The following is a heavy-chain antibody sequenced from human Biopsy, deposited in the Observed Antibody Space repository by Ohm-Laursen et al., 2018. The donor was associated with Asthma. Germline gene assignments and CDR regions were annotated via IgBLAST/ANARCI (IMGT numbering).Heavy chain of an antibody. CDR2: ISYDGSNR. CDR1: GFAFSDYD. CDR3: AKDVVWFRELGGMDV. D-gene: IGHD3-10*01. V-gene: IGHV3-30*18. J-gene: IGHJ6*02. Sequence: RSLRLSCAASGFAFSDYDMHWVRQAPGKGLEWVAVISYDGSNRYSADSVRGRFTISRDNSKNTLYLQMSSLRAGDTAVYYCAKDVVWFRELGGMDVWGQGTTVTVSS.